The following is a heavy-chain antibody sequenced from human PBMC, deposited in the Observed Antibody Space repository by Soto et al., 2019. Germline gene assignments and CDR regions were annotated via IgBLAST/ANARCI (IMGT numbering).Heavy chain of an antibody. CDR2: ISDDGSGT. CDR1: GFSFSTFE. CDR3: VKGGWLDF. V-gene: IGHV3-23*01. D-gene: IGHD3-16*01. J-gene: IGHJ5*01. Sequence: EVQLLESGGGLVQPGGSLRLSCAASGFSFSTFEMSWVRQAPGRGLEWVSCISDDGSGTYYADAVKGRFTISRDNSKHTLYWKMNRLAAEDTAVYACVKGGWLDFWGQGTLVTVSS.